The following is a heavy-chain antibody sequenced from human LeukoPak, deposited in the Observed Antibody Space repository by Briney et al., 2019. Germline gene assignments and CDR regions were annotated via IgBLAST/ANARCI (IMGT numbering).Heavy chain of an antibody. J-gene: IGHJ4*02. CDR3: ARNPLPPSALDY. V-gene: IGHV4-39*01. CDR2: IYYSGST. CDR1: GGSLSSSSYY. Sequence: SETLSLTCTVSGGSLSSSSYYWGWIRQPPGKGLEWIGSIYYSGSTYYNPSLKSRVTISVDTSKNQFSLKLSSVTAADTAVYYCARNPLPPSALDYWGQGTLVTVSS.